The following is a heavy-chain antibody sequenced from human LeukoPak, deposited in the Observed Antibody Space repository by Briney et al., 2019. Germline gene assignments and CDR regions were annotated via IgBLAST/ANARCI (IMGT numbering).Heavy chain of an antibody. CDR3: ARDLRRRDYGGNNFDY. V-gene: IGHV1-2*02. J-gene: IGHJ4*02. Sequence: GASVKVSCKASGGTFSSYAISWVRQAPGQGLEWMGWINPNSGGTNYAQKFQGRVTMTRDTSISTAYMELSRLRSDDTAVYYCARDLRRRDYGGNNFDYWGQGTLVTVSS. CDR2: INPNSGGT. D-gene: IGHD4-23*01. CDR1: GGTFSSYA.